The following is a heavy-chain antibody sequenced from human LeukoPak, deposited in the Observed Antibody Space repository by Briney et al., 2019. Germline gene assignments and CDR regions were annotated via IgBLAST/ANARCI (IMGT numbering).Heavy chain of an antibody. V-gene: IGHV3-23*01. D-gene: IGHD3-10*02. J-gene: IGHJ6*02. CDR1: GFTYSRLA. CDR3: AKDLHYYVAMGV. CDR2: IGSVYNT. Sequence: GGSLRLSCAASGFTYSRLAMTGVRQPRAKGLEWVCSIGSVYNTHYSESVKGRFAISRDNSKSTLFLKMNSLRAEDTDLYYCAKDLHYYVAMGVWGQGTAVTVSS.